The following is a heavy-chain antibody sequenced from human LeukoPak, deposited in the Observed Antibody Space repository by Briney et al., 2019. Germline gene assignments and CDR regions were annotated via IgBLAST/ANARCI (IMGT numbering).Heavy chain of an antibody. CDR1: GYSISSGYY. J-gene: IGHJ4*02. Sequence: PSETLSLTCTVSGYSISSGYYWGWIRQPPGKGLEWIGSIYHSGSTYYNPSLKSRVTISVDTSKNQFSLKLSSVTAADTAVYYCARLYIYDSSGSDYWGQGTLVTVPS. CDR2: IYHSGST. D-gene: IGHD3-22*01. V-gene: IGHV4-38-2*02. CDR3: ARLYIYDSSGSDY.